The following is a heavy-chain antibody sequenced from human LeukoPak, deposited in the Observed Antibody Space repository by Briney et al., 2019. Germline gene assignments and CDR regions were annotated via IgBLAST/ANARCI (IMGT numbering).Heavy chain of an antibody. D-gene: IGHD6-13*01. CDR1: GVSFSGYY. CDR2: INHSGNT. CDR3: ASGGIAAVAHY. J-gene: IGHJ4*02. Sequence: SETLSLTCAVYGVSFSGYYWTWIRQPPGKGLEWIGEINHSGNTNYNPSLKSRVTISVDTSKNQFSLKLSSVTAADTAVYYCASGGIAAVAHYWGQGTLVTVSS. V-gene: IGHV4-34*01.